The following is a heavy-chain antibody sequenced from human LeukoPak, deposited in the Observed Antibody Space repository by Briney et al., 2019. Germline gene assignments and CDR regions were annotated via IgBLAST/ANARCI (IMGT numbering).Heavy chain of an antibody. V-gene: IGHV3-23*01. J-gene: IGHJ3*02. CDR2: ISARGERT. CDR1: AFTFSNYV. Sequence: GGSLRLSCPSSAFTFSNYVMSWVSQAPGKGLEWVSTISARGERTYHADSVRCRFTISRDNSKNTLHLQMNSLRADATAVYYCAKAGPGTMTFDAFDIWGQGTVVTVSS. D-gene: IGHD3-22*01. CDR3: AKAGPGTMTFDAFDI.